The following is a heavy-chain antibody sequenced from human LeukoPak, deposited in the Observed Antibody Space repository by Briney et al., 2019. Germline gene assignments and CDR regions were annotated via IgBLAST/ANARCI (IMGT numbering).Heavy chain of an antibody. J-gene: IGHJ4*02. CDR3: TLGGDVYKLGNF. D-gene: IGHD5-24*01. CDR1: DDSFSTNNYY. Sequence: SETLTLTCTVSDDSFSTNNYYWSCIRPPPGKGLDWVGTLQFSGTPTYSPSLNSRVSIYVDPSKIQFSLMLKSVTATDTAVYYCTLGGDVYKLGNFWGRGTLGTVSS. CDR2: LQFSGTP. V-gene: IGHV4-39*01.